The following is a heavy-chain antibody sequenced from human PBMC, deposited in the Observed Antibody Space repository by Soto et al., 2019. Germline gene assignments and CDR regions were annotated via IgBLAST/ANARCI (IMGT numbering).Heavy chain of an antibody. CDR1: GVSFNSPP. D-gene: IGHD3-10*01. J-gene: IGHJ5*01. CDR2: IISALNIG. CDR3: ATDAPIRGSLLKWFYS. Sequence: GGSVKGFRQGSGVSFNSPPFHWVRLVPWQGPQWLGRIISALNIGHYSENFRDRVTITADKSTGTTYMEMTHLTPDDTAVYYCATDAPIRGSLLKWFYSWGQGTLVTVS. V-gene: IGHV1-69*04.